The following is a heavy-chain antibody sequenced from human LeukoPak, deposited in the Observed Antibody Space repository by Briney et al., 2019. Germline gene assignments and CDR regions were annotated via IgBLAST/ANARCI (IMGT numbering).Heavy chain of an antibody. CDR1: GYTFTGYY. Sequence: ASMKVSCKASGYTFTGYYMHWVRQAPGQGRGWMGWINPNSGGTNYAQKFQGRVTMTRDTSISTAYMELSRLRSDDTAVYYCAATVVPAASYYYYYYMDVWGKGTTVTVSS. V-gene: IGHV1-2*02. J-gene: IGHJ6*03. CDR3: AATVVPAASYYYYYYMDV. D-gene: IGHD2-2*01. CDR2: INPNSGGT.